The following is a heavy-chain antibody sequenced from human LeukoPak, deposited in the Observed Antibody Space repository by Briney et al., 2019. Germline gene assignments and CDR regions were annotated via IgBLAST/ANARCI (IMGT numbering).Heavy chain of an antibody. D-gene: IGHD6-13*01. Sequence: GGSLRLSCAASGFTLSDYYMSWIRQAPGKGLEWVSYISSSGSTIYYADSVKGRFTISRDNAKNSLYLQMNSLRAEDTAVYYCARGSSSWYPYYFDYWGQGTLVTVSS. J-gene: IGHJ4*02. CDR2: ISSSGSTI. CDR1: GFTLSDYY. CDR3: ARGSSSWYPYYFDY. V-gene: IGHV3-11*01.